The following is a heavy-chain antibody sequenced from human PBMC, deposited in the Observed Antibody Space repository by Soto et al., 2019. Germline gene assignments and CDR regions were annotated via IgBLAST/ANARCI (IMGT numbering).Heavy chain of an antibody. V-gene: IGHV3-23*01. CDR1: GFTFSNYA. J-gene: IGHJ5*02. D-gene: IGHD3-3*01. Sequence: GVSRILSCAASGFTFSNYAMSWVRPAPGKGLEWVSAISGSGARTYYADSVNGRFTISRDNSKNTLYLQMNSLRAEDTAVYYCAKDGGGAPIFGVVNNWFDPWGQGTLVTSPQ. CDR2: ISGSGART. CDR3: AKDGGGAPIFGVVNNWFDP.